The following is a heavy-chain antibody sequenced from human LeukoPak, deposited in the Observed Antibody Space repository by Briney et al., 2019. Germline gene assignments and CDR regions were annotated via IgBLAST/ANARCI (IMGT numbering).Heavy chain of an antibody. J-gene: IGHJ4*02. Sequence: GASVKVSCKASGYTFTSYGISWVRQAPGQGLEWMGWISAYNGNTNYAQMLQGRVTMTTDTSTTTAYMELRSLRSDDTAVYYCARWAGRLIGSSWLEYWGQGTLVTVSS. D-gene: IGHD6-13*01. CDR3: ARWAGRLIGSSWLEY. V-gene: IGHV1-18*01. CDR1: GYTFTSYG. CDR2: ISAYNGNT.